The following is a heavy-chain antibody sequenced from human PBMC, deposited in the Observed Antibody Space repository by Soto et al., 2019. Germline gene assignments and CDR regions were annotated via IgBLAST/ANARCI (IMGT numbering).Heavy chain of an antibody. J-gene: IGHJ6*02. CDR3: AGDIVVVPAAIRHYYYGMDA. V-gene: IGHV4-59*01. Sequence: PSETLSLTCTVSGGSISSYYWSWIRQPPGKGLEWIGYIYYSGSTNYNPSLKSRVTISVDTSKNQFSLKLSSVTAADTAVYYCAGDIVVVPAAIRHYYYGMDAWGQGTTVTVSS. D-gene: IGHD2-2*02. CDR1: GGSISSYY. CDR2: IYYSGST.